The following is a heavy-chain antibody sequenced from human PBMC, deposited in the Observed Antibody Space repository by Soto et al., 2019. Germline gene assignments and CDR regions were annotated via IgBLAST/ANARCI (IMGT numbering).Heavy chain of an antibody. V-gene: IGHV3-23*01. CDR1: GITFSDYA. J-gene: IGHJ4*02. Sequence: PGGSLRLSYAASGITFSDYALSWDRQAPGKGLEWVSGISGSGTGTYYADSVKGRFTISRDNSKSTLYLHMNSLRADDTAIYYCAKEGGGGTAMVTSYFDYWGQGTLVTVSS. CDR3: AKEGGGGTAMVTSYFDY. CDR2: ISGSGTGT. D-gene: IGHD5-18*01.